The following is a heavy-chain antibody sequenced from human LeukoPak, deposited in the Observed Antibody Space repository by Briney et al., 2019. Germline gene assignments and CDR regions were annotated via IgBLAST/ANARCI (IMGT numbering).Heavy chain of an antibody. Sequence: SETLSLTCAVSGGSISSSDYYWGWIRQPPGKGLEWIASIYYSGSTYYNPSLKSRVTISKDTSKNQFSLKLNSVTAADTAVYYCARGNWNYNWFDPWGQGTLVTVSS. J-gene: IGHJ5*02. CDR2: IYYSGST. V-gene: IGHV4-39*01. CDR3: ARGNWNYNWFDP. CDR1: GGSISSSDYY. D-gene: IGHD1-7*01.